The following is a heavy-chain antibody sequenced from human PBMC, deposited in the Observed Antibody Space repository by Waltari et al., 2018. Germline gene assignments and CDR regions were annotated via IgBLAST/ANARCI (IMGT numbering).Heavy chain of an antibody. J-gene: IGHJ4*02. V-gene: IGHV3-30*02. CDR2: IWVDGSDK. Sequence: QVNLVESGGGVVQPGGSLRLSCATSGFTFSNFGMHWVRQAPGKGLGWVAFIWVDGSDKFYADSVRGRFTISRDKSARTLYLDMDSLRLDDTAMYYCAKDAFGNTYLDFWGQGTLVTVSS. D-gene: IGHD2-2*02. CDR3: AKDAFGNTYLDF. CDR1: GFTFSNFG.